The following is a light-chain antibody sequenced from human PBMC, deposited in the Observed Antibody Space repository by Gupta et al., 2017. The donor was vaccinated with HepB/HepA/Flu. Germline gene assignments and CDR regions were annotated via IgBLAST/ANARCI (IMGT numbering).Light chain of an antibody. J-gene: IGLJ3*02. CDR3: AAWDYSLNGWV. CDR2: SNN. V-gene: IGLV1-44*01. CDR1: SSNIGSNT. Sequence: QSVLTQPPSASGTPGQRVTISCSGSSSNIGSNTVNWYQQLPGTAPKLLIYSNNQRPSGVPDRFSGSKSGTSASLASSGLQSEDEADYYCAAWDYSLNGWVFGGGTKLTVL.